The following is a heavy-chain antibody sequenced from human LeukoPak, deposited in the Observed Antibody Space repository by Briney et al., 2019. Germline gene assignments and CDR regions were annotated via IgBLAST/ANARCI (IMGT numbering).Heavy chain of an antibody. CDR2: IKYDGSST. V-gene: IGHV3-74*01. Sequence: GGSLRLSCAASGCTFSNSWMYWARQTPDKGLVWVSRIKYDGSSTVYAESVKGRFTISRDNAKNTLDLQMNSLRAEDTAVYYCARGGPYSSSSLDYWGQGTLVTVSS. CDR3: ARGGPYSSSSLDY. J-gene: IGHJ4*02. D-gene: IGHD6-6*01. CDR1: GCTFSNSW.